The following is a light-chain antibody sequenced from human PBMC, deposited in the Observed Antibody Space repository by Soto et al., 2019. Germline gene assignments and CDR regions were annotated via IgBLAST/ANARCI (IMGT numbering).Light chain of an antibody. Sequence: EIVMTQSPATLSVSPGERATLSCRASQSINSNLAWYQQKPGQTPRLLIYVASNRATGIPARFSGSASGTDFTLTISSLQSEDFAVYYCQQYNNWWTFGQGTKVAIK. CDR2: VAS. CDR3: QQYNNWWT. J-gene: IGKJ1*01. CDR1: QSINSN. V-gene: IGKV3-15*01.